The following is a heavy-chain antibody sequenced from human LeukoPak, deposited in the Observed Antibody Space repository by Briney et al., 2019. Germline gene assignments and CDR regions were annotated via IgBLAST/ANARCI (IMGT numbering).Heavy chain of an antibody. D-gene: IGHD3-9*01. Sequence: SETLSLTCAVYGGSFSSYYWSWIRQPPGKGLEWIGYIYYSGSTNYSPSLESRITISVDTSKNQFSLKLNSVTAADTAVYFCARTIWRDMLTGFYEGGEYYYMDVWGKGTTVTVSS. V-gene: IGHV4-59*01. CDR1: GGSFSSYY. CDR2: IYYSGST. J-gene: IGHJ6*03. CDR3: ARTIWRDMLTGFYEGGEYYYMDV.